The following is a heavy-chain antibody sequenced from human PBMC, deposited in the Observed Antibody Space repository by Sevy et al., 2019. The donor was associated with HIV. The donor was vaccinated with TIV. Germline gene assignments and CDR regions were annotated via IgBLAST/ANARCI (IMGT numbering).Heavy chain of an antibody. V-gene: IGHV3-9*01. Sequence: GGSLRLSCAASGFTFDDYAMHWVRQAPGKGLEWVSGINWNSGRIGGADSVKGRFTISIDNATNSINLQMNSLRVEDTALYYCAKEGATPQVRFGGEFDIWGQGTVVTVSS. J-gene: IGHJ3*02. CDR3: AKEGATPQVRFGGEFDI. CDR2: INWNSGRI. CDR1: GFTFDDYA. D-gene: IGHD3-16*01.